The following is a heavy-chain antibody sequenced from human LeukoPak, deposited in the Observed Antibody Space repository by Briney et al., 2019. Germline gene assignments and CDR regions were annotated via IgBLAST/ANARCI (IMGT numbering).Heavy chain of an antibody. CDR2: MNPNSGNT. Sequence: GASVKVSCKASGYTFTSYDVNWFRQATGQGLEWMGWMNPNSGNTGYAQKFQGRVSLTRDTSISTAYLELISLRSEDTAVYYCARGIAAAGPESWFDPWGQGTLVTVSS. CDR1: GYTFTSYD. V-gene: IGHV1-8*01. D-gene: IGHD6-13*01. CDR3: ARGIAAAGPESWFDP. J-gene: IGHJ5*02.